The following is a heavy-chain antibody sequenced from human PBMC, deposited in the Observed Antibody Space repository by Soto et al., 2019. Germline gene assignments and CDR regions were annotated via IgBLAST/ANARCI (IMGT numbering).Heavy chain of an antibody. CDR3: ARAGYDFWTGYYPAGSITNYYYYMDV. CDR2: ISSSSSYI. Sequence: PVGLLRVWCAASGFTFSSYSMNWVRKAPGKGLEWVSSISSSSSYIYYADSVKGRFTISRDNAKNSLYLQMNSLRAEDTAVYYCARAGYDFWTGYYPAGSITNYYYYMDVWGKGTTVTVSS. V-gene: IGHV3-21*01. J-gene: IGHJ6*03. CDR1: GFTFSSYS. D-gene: IGHD3-3*01.